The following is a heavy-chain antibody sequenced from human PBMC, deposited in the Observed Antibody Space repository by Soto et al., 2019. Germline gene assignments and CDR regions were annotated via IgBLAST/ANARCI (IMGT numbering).Heavy chain of an antibody. CDR2: ISSSSSNT. V-gene: IGHV3-48*01. J-gene: IGHJ4*02. CDR1: GFTFSAYS. CDR3: ARWVGGKSRYLDY. Sequence: EVQLVESGGGLVQPGGSLRLSCAASGFTFSAYSMNWVRQAAGKGLEWVSDISSSSSNTYYADSVKGRFTISRDNAKNSLFLQMNILRAEDTAVYYCARWVGGKSRYLDYWGQGTLVTVSS. D-gene: IGHD3-9*01.